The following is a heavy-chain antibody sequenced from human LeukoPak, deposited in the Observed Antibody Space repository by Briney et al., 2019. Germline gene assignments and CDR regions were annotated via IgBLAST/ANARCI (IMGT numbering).Heavy chain of an antibody. Sequence: QPGGSLRLSCAASGFTFSSYAMHWVRQAPGKGLEYVSAIGTNGGNTYYANSMKGRFTISRDNSKNTLYLQMGSLRAEDMAVYYCARDRDWGCSYCSYWGQGTLVTVSS. V-gene: IGHV3-64*01. CDR1: GFTFSSYA. D-gene: IGHD7-27*01. CDR2: IGTNGGNT. CDR3: ARDRDWGCSYCSY. J-gene: IGHJ4*02.